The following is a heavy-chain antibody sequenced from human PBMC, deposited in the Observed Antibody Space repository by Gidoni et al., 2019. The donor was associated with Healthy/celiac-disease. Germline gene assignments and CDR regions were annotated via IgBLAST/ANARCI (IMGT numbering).Heavy chain of an antibody. CDR1: GFTFSGYS. CDR3: ARDLAGHYSDTSGYYNYLDY. CDR2: ISSSSS. V-gene: IGHV3-21*06. Sequence: EVQLVESGGGLVKPGGSLRLSCAASGFTFSGYSMNWVRQAPGKGLEWVSSISSSSSYYAASMKGRFTISRDNAKNSLFLQMHSLRAEDTAVYFCARDLAGHYSDTSGYYNYLDYWGQGALVTVSS. J-gene: IGHJ4*02. D-gene: IGHD3-22*01.